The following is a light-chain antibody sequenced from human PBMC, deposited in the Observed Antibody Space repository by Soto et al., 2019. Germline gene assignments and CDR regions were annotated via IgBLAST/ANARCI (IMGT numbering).Light chain of an antibody. Sequence: QSALTQPASVSGSPGQSITISCTGTSSDVGGYNYVSWYQQHPGKAPKLMIYDVSNRTSGVSNRFSGSKSGNTASLTISGLQADDEGDYYCSSYTSSSTLVVFGGGTKLTVL. J-gene: IGLJ2*01. CDR2: DVS. CDR3: SSYTSSSTLVV. V-gene: IGLV2-14*01. CDR1: SSDVGGYNY.